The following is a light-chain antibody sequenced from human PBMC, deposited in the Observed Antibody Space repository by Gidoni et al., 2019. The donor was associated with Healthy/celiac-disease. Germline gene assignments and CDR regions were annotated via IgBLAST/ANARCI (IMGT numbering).Light chain of an antibody. CDR2: EVS. CDR1: SSDVGGYNY. J-gene: IGLJ1*01. Sequence: QSALTQPVSVSGSPGQSLTIPCTVTSSDVGGYNYVSWYQPHPGKAPKLMIYEVSNRPSGVSNRFSGSKSGNTASLTISGLQAEDEADYYCSSYTSSSTPGVFGTGTKVTVL. V-gene: IGLV2-14*01. CDR3: SSYTSSSTPGV.